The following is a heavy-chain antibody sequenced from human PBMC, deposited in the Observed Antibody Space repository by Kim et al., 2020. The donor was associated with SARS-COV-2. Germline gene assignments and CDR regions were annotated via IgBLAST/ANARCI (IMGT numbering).Heavy chain of an antibody. J-gene: IGHJ4*02. D-gene: IGHD6-13*01. CDR3: ARDKQGVFDY. CDR2: ST. Sequence: STYYADSVKGRFTISRHNSKNTLYLQMNSLGAEDTAVYYCARDKQGVFDYWGQGTLVTVSS. V-gene: IGHV3-53*04.